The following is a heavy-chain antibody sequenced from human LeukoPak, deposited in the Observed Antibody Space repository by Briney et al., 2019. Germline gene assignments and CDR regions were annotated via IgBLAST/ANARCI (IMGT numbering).Heavy chain of an antibody. Sequence: SETLSLTCTVSGGSISSYYWSWIRQPPGKGLEWIGYIYYSGSTNYNPFLKSRVTISVDTSKNQFSLKLSSVTAADTAVYYCARGFYDILTGPANPYYYYGMDVWGQGTTVTVSS. V-gene: IGHV4-59*01. J-gene: IGHJ6*02. CDR2: IYYSGST. CDR3: ARGFYDILTGPANPYYYYGMDV. CDR1: GGSISSYY. D-gene: IGHD3-9*01.